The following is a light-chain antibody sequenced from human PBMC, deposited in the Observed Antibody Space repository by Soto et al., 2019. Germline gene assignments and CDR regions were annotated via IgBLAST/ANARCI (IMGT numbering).Light chain of an antibody. CDR2: YTSDSDT. Sequence: QPVLTQPASLSASPGTSVTLTCTWRSGINVDTYKIYWFQQKPGSPPQYLLLYTSDSDTHQGSGVPSRFSGSKDAWTNAGILFISVHQAEDDADYYCLVWHGSAWLFGGGTKLTVL. CDR1: SGINVDTYK. J-gene: IGLJ2*01. CDR3: LVWHGSAWL. V-gene: IGLV5-45*01.